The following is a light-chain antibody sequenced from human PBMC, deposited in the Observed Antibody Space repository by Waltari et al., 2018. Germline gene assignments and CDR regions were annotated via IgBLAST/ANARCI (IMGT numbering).Light chain of an antibody. V-gene: IGKV1-39*01. CDR2: AAS. CDR3: QQSYSTPRT. CDR1: QNINTY. Sequence: DFQMTQSPSSLSASVGDRVTIACRASQNINTYLNWYQQKPGKAPKLLIYAASTLKYGVPVRFSGSGSGTDFTLTISSLQPEDVATYYCQQSYSTPRTFGQGTRVEIK. J-gene: IGKJ1*01.